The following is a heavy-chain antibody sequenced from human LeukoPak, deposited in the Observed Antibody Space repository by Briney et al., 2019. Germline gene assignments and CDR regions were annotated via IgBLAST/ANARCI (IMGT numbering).Heavy chain of an antibody. D-gene: IGHD6-6*01. CDR1: GGSISSYY. CDR2: IYYSGTT. CDR3: ARRGLVAAPPYYYFGMDV. J-gene: IGHJ6*02. Sequence: PSETLSLTCTVPGGSISSYYWSWIRQPPGNGLEWIGYIYYSGTTNYNPSLKSRVTISLDTSKNRFSLKLSSVTAADTAVYYCARRGLVAAPPYYYFGMDVWGQGTTVTVSS. V-gene: IGHV4-59*08.